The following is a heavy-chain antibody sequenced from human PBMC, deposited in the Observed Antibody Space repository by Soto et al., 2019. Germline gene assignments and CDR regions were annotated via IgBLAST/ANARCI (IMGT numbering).Heavy chain of an antibody. J-gene: IGHJ4*02. D-gene: IGHD3-10*01. CDR2: ISSSSSYI. V-gene: IGHV3-21*01. Sequence: EVQLVESGGGLVKPGGSLRLSCAASGFTSSSYSMNWVRQAPGKGLEWVSSISSSSSYIYYADSVKGRFTISRDNAKNSLYLQMNSLRAEDTAVYYCARGAILLWFGELSWGQGTLVTVSS. CDR1: GFTSSSYS. CDR3: ARGAILLWFGELS.